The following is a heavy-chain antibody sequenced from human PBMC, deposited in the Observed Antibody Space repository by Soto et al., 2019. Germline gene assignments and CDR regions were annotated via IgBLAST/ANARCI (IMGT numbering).Heavy chain of an antibody. J-gene: IGHJ6*02. D-gene: IGHD6-13*01. Sequence: PGGSLRLSCAASGFTFSSYSMNWVRQAPGKGLEWVSSISSSSSYIYYADSVKGRFTISRDNAKNSLYLQMNSLRAEDTAVYYCARDRYSSSWRRAYYGMDVWGQGTTVTVSS. CDR1: GFTFSSYS. V-gene: IGHV3-21*01. CDR2: ISSSSSYI. CDR3: ARDRYSSSWRRAYYGMDV.